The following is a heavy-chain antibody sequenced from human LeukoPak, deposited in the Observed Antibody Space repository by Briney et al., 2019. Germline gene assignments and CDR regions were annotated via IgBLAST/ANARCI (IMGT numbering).Heavy chain of an antibody. CDR2: IYYSGST. CDR1: GGSISSYY. CDR3: ARDYYDFWSGRTPYGMDV. J-gene: IGHJ6*02. Sequence: SETLSLTCTVSGGSISSYYWSWIRQPPGKGLEWIGYIYYSGSTNYNPSLKSRVTISVDTSKNQFSLKLSSVTAADTAVYYCARDYYDFWSGRTPYGMDVWGQGTTVTVSS. D-gene: IGHD3-3*01. V-gene: IGHV4-59*12.